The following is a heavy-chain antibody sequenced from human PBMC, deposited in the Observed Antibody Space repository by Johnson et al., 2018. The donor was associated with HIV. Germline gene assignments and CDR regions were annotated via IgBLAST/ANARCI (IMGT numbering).Heavy chain of an antibody. V-gene: IGHV3-15*01. J-gene: IGHJ3*02. CDR3: ARDLLSRAFDI. CDR2: IKSKTDGGTT. CDR1: GFTFDDYA. Sequence: VQLVESGGGLVQPGRSLRLSCVASGFTFDDYAMHWVRQAPGKGLEWVGRIKSKTDGGTTDYAAPVKGRFTISRDDSKHTLYLQMNSLRAEDTAVYYCARDLLSRAFDIWGQGTMVTVSS.